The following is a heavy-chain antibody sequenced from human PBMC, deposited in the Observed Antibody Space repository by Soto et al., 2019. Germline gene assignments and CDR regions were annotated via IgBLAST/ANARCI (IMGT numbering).Heavy chain of an antibody. V-gene: IGHV4-59*11. D-gene: IGHD1-26*01. CDR1: AGSISSHY. J-gene: IGHJ6*02. CDR3: ARDGREASGIDV. Sequence: SESLSLTCTVSAGSISSHYWSWVRQAPGKGLEWIGHIYYRGSTSYNPSLRSRSTISVDTSNNQFTLKLISVTTADTAVYYCARDGREASGIDVWGQGTKVTVSS. CDR2: IYYRGST.